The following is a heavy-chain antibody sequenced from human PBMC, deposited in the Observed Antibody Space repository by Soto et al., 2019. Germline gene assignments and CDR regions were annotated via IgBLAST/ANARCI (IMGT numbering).Heavy chain of an antibody. CDR2: IYSEGTP. D-gene: IGHD3-22*01. CDR3: ASDTYYYDSSGARTFGYYGMDV. CDR1: GFTVGSNY. V-gene: IGHV3-53*01. J-gene: IGHJ6*02. Sequence: PGGSLRLSCAASGFTVGSNYRSWVRQAPGQGLEWVSVIYSEGTPYYADSVKGRFTISRENSNNTLYLHMNNLRADDTAVYYCASDTYYYDSSGARTFGYYGMDVWGQGTTVTVSS.